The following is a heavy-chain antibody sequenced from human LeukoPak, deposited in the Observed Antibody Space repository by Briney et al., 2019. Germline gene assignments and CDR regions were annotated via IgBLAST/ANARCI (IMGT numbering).Heavy chain of an antibody. Sequence: GGSLRLSCAASGFTFSSYRMSWVRQAPGKGLEWVANIKQDGSEKYYVDSVKGRFTISRDNAKNSLYLQMNSLRAEDTAVYYCARGPLRAYSGSHFDYWGQGTLVTVSS. D-gene: IGHD1-26*01. CDR1: GFTFSSYR. CDR3: ARGPLRAYSGSHFDY. V-gene: IGHV3-7*01. J-gene: IGHJ4*02. CDR2: IKQDGSEK.